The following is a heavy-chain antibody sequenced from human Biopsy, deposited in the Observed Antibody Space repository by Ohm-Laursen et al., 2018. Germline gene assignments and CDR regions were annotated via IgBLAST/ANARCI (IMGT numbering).Heavy chain of an antibody. CDR2: IFYRGST. D-gene: IGHD4-11*01. J-gene: IGHJ6*02. CDR3: ARDSGILNYGNFKYYHYYGMDV. Sequence: TLSLTWAVSGGSISNNNYYWGWIRQPPGKGLEWIGSIFYRGSTHYKPSLKSRVNISVDTSKNQFSLKLSSVTAADTAVYYCARDSGILNYGNFKYYHYYGMDVWGQGTKVTVSS. CDR1: GGSISNNNYY. V-gene: IGHV4-39*07.